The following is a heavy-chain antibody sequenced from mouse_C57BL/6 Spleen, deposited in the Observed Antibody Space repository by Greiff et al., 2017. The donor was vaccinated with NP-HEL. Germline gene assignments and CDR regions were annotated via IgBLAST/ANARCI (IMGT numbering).Heavy chain of an antibody. Sequence: QVQLQQPGAELVRPGSSVKLSCKASGYTFTSYWMHWVKQRPIQGLEWIGNIDPSDSETHYNQKFKDKATLTVDKSSSTAYMQLSSLTSEDSAVYHCARYDGYYGGYAMDYWGQGTSVTVSS. CDR2: IDPSDSET. D-gene: IGHD2-3*01. J-gene: IGHJ4*01. V-gene: IGHV1-52*01. CDR1: GYTFTSYW. CDR3: ARYDGYYGGYAMDY.